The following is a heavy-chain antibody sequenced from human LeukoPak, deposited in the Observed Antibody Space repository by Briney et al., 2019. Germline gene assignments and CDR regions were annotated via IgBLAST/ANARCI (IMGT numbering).Heavy chain of an antibody. CDR3: ARAEVGAVNY. Sequence: GRSLRLSCAASGFTFSNYGIHWVRQAPGKGLEWVALIWYDGTNKYYGDSVKGRFTISRDNSKNTLYLQMNSLRTEDTAVYYCARAEVGAVNYWGQGTLVAVSS. V-gene: IGHV3-33*01. CDR2: IWYDGTNK. D-gene: IGHD1-26*01. CDR1: GFTFSNYG. J-gene: IGHJ4*02.